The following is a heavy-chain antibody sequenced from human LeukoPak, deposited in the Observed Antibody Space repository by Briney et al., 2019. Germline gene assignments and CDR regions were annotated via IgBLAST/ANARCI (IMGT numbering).Heavy chain of an antibody. V-gene: IGHV1-2*02. D-gene: IGHD3-3*01. J-gene: IGHJ5*02. CDR2: INPNSGGT. Sequence: ASVKVSCKASGYTFTGYYMHWVRQAPGQGLEWMGWINPNSGGTNYAQKFQGRVTMTRDTSISTAYMELSRLRSDDTAVYYCAGGRPEGQAYYDFWSGYYTRPYNWFDPWGQGTLVTVSS. CDR3: AGGRPEGQAYYDFWSGYYTRPYNWFDP. CDR1: GYTFTGYY.